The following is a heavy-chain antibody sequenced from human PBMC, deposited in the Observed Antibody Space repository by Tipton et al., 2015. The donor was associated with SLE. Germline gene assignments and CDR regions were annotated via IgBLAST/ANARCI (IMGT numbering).Heavy chain of an antibody. Sequence: GLVKPSETLSLTCTVSGGSISSYYWSWIRQPPGKGLEWIGNIYYSGSTNYNPSLKSRVTISVDTSKNQFSLKLSSVTAADTAVYYCARGRYSSGWYWGADAFDIWGQGTMVTVSS. CDR3: ARGRYSSGWYWGADAFDI. CDR1: GGSISSYY. D-gene: IGHD6-19*01. V-gene: IGHV4-59*01. J-gene: IGHJ3*02. CDR2: IYYSGST.